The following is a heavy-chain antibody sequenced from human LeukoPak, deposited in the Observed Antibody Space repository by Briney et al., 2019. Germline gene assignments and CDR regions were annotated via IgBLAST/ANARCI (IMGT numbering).Heavy chain of an antibody. D-gene: IGHD5-12*01. Sequence: SETLSVTCTVSGGSISSYYWSWIRQPPGKGLEWIGYIYYSGSTNYNPSLKSRVTISVDTSKNQFSLKLSSVTAADTAVYYCASRSGYTFDPWGQGTLVTVSS. CDR3: ASRSGYTFDP. V-gene: IGHV4-59*01. CDR1: GGSISSYY. J-gene: IGHJ5*02. CDR2: IYYSGST.